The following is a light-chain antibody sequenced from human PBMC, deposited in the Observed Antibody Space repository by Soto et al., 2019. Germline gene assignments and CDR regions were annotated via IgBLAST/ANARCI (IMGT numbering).Light chain of an antibody. CDR1: QSVSIY. CDR2: DAS. CDR3: QQRISWPPT. V-gene: IGKV3-11*01. Sequence: EIVLTQSPATLSLSPGERATVSCRASQSVSIYLAWYQQKPGQAPRLLIYDASNRATGIPARFSGSGSGADFTLTISSLEPEDFAVYYCQQRISWPPTVVQGTRLEIK. J-gene: IGKJ5*01.